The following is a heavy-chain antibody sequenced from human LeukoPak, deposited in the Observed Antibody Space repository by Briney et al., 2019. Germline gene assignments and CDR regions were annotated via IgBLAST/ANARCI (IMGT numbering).Heavy chain of an antibody. Sequence: PSETLSLTCTVSGDSINNNNYYWGWIRQPPGEGLEWIGNIYYNGRTYYSPSLKSRGTISVDTSNNQFSLKLNSVTAADTAVYYCARLATSKTTQAFDYWGQGTLVTVSS. CDR3: ARLATSKTTQAFDY. CDR2: IYYNGRT. V-gene: IGHV4-39*01. J-gene: IGHJ4*02. CDR1: GDSINNNNYY. D-gene: IGHD1-26*01.